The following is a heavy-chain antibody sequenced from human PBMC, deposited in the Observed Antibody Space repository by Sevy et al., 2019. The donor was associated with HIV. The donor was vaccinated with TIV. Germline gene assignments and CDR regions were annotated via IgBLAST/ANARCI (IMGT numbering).Heavy chain of an antibody. CDR2: INPNSGGT. V-gene: IGHV1-2*02. CDR1: GYTFTGYY. Sequence: ASVKVSCKASGYTFTGYYMHWVRQAPGQGLEWMGWINPNSGGTNYAQKFQGRVTMTRDTSISTAYMELSRLRSDDTAVYYCARVNYYDSSGYYYYYGMDVWGQGTTVTVSS. CDR3: ARVNYYDSSGYYYYYGMDV. J-gene: IGHJ6*02. D-gene: IGHD3-22*01.